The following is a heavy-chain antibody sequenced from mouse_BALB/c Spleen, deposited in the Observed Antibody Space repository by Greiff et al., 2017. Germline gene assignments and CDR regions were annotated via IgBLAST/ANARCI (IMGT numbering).Heavy chain of an antibody. V-gene: IGHV1-7*01. CDR2: INPSTGYT. J-gene: IGHJ3*01. CDR1: GYTFTSYW. Sequence: VQLQQSGAELAKPGASVKMSCKASGYTFTSYWMHWVKQRPGQGLEWIGYINPSTGYTEYNQKFKDKATLTADKSSSTAYMQLSSLTSEDSAVYYCAMGGEFAYWGQGTLVTVAA. CDR3: AMGGEFAY.